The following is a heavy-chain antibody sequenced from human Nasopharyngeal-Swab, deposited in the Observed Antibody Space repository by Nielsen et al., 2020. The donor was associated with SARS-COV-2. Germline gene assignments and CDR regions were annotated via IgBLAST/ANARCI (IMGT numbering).Heavy chain of an antibody. CDR1: GFTVSSNY. V-gene: IGHV3-66*02. CDR2: IDSGGST. Sequence: GESLKISCAASGFTVSSNYMSWVRQAPGKGLEWVSVIDSGGSTYYADSVKGRFTISRDNSKNTLYLQMNSQRAEDTAVYYCARDFGGSGRIDAFDIWGQGTMVTVSS. CDR3: ARDFGGSGRIDAFDI. J-gene: IGHJ3*02. D-gene: IGHD3-10*01.